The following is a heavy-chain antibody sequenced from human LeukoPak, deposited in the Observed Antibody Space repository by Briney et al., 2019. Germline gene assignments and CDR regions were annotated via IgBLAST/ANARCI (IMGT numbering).Heavy chain of an antibody. J-gene: IGHJ6*03. Sequence: GGSLRLSCAASGFTVSSNYISWVRQAPGKGLEWVSVIYSGGSTYYADSVKGRFTISRDNSKNTLYLQMNSLRAEDTAVYYCARELWLSPRYYYYYTDVWGKGTTVTVSS. D-gene: IGHD6-19*01. CDR1: GFTVSSNY. CDR3: ARELWLSPRYYYYYTDV. CDR2: IYSGGST. V-gene: IGHV3-66*02.